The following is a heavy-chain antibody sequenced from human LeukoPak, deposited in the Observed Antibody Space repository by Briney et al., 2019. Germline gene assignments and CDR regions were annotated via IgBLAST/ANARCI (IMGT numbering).Heavy chain of an antibody. CDR3: ATLPHTEFHY. CDR1: GXTFTSYC. Sequence: GESLKISFKGSGXTFTSYCIGWVRQMPGKGVEWMGIIHPGDSDTRYSPSFQGQVTISADKSISTSYLQWSSLKASDTAMYYCATLPHTEFHYWGQGTLVTVSS. J-gene: IGHJ4*02. V-gene: IGHV5-51*01. CDR2: IHPGDSDT. D-gene: IGHD2-8*02.